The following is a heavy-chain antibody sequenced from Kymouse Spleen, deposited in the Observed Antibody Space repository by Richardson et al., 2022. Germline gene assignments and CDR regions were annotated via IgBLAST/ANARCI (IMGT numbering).Heavy chain of an antibody. D-gene: IGHD1-1*01,IGHD1-20*01. CDR3: AKMERGDWFDP. CDR1: GFTFSSYG. J-gene: IGHJ5*02. Sequence: QVQLVESGGGVVQPGRSLRLSCAASGFTFSSYGMHWVRQAPGKGLEWVAVISYDGSNKYYADSVKGRFTISRDNSKNTLYLQMNSLRAEDTAVYYCAKMERGDWFDPWGQGTLVTVSS. V-gene: IGHV3-30*18. CDR2: ISYDGSNK.